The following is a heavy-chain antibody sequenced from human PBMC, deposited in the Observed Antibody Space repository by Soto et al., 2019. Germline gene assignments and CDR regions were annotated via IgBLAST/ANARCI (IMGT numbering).Heavy chain of an antibody. CDR1: GGSFSGHF. J-gene: IGHJ4*02. Sequence: SATRSLTWAVYGGSFSGHFWSWVRQPPGKGVEWIGEINHRGTTNFNPSLKSRVTISADTSKNQFSLKVNSLTAADTAVYYCARGISLIVEVQRDAPDKYYFDSWGQGTVVTVSS. V-gene: IGHV4-34*01. CDR3: ARGISLIVEVQRDAPDKYYFDS. D-gene: IGHD2-21*01. CDR2: INHRGTT.